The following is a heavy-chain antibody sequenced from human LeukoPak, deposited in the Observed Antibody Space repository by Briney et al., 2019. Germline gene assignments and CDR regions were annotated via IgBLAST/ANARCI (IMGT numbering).Heavy chain of an antibody. CDR2: IYYSGST. V-gene: IGHV4-39*07. J-gene: IGHJ4*02. CDR3: ASSGGAAAGILDY. Sequence: PSETLSLTCTVSGDSISSSSYYWGWIRQPPGKGLEWIGSIYYSGSTSYNPSLKSRVTISLDTSKNQFSLKLTSVTAADTAVYYCASSGGAAAGILDYWGQGTLVTVSS. CDR1: GDSISSSSYY. D-gene: IGHD6-13*01.